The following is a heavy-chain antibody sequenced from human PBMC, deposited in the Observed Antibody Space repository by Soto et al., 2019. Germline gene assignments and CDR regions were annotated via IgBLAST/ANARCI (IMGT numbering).Heavy chain of an antibody. CDR3: ARDHMFAFDS. CDR1: GFSFGDHA. J-gene: IGHJ4*02. V-gene: IGHV3-49*04. Sequence: GGSLRLSCTTSGFSFGDHAMSWVRQAPGKGLEWVGFIRSKTYGGTTEYAASVKGRFTISRDDSNRIAYLHMNSLITEDTAVYYCARDHMFAFDSWGQGTLVTVSS. D-gene: IGHD3-10*02. CDR2: IRSKTYGGTT.